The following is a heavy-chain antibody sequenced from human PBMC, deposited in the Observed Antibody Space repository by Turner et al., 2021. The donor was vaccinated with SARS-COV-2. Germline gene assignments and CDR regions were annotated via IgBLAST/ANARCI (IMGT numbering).Heavy chain of an antibody. CDR1: GFTFSSYG. Sequence: QVQLVESGGGVVQPGRSLRLSCAASGFTFSSYGMHWVRQAPGKGLEWVAVISYDGSNKYYADSVKGRFTISRDNSKNTLYLQMNSPRAEDTAVYYCAKGGDIVVVPIAPTFDYWGQETLVTVSS. V-gene: IGHV3-30*18. D-gene: IGHD2-2*01. CDR2: ISYDGSNK. J-gene: IGHJ4*02. CDR3: AKGGDIVVVPIAPTFDY.